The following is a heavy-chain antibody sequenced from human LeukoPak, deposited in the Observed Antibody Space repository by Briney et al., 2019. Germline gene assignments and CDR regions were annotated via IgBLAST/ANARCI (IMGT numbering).Heavy chain of an antibody. CDR2: ISAYNGNT. CDR3: ARYLCTGGSCHGFDY. Sequence: GASVKVSCKASGYTFTSYGISWVRQAPGQGLEWMGWISAYNGNTNYAQKLQGRVTMTTDTSTSTAYMELRSLRSDDTAVYYCARYLCTGGSCHGFDYWGQGILVTVSS. CDR1: GYTFTSYG. D-gene: IGHD2-15*01. J-gene: IGHJ4*02. V-gene: IGHV1-18*04.